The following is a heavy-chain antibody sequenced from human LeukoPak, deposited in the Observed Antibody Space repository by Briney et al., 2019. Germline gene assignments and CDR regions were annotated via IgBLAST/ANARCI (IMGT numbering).Heavy chain of an antibody. Sequence: ASVKVSCKASGYTFTSYAMHWVRQAPGQRLEWMGWINAGNGNTKYSQKFQGRVTITRDTSASTAYMELSSLRSEDTAVYYCASPGVERREGPSMYYDILTGYYGYWGQGTLVTVSS. CDR2: INAGNGNT. J-gene: IGHJ4*02. CDR1: GYTFTSYA. D-gene: IGHD3-9*01. CDR3: ASPGVERREGPSMYYDILTGYYGY. V-gene: IGHV1-3*01.